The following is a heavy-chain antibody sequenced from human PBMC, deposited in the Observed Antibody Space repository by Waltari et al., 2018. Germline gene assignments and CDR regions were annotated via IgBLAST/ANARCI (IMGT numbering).Heavy chain of an antibody. V-gene: IGHV3-48*04. D-gene: IGHD3-10*01. J-gene: IGHJ4*02. CDR2: ISSSSSTI. Sequence: EVQLVESGGGLVQPGGSLSLPCPAPGSTFSSYSMNGVRQAPGKGLEWVSYISSSSSTIYYADSVKGRFTISRDNAKNSLYLQMNSLRAEDTAVYYCASTSGVRGVISRGLDYWGQGTLVTVSS. CDR3: ASTSGVRGVISRGLDY. CDR1: GSTFSSYS.